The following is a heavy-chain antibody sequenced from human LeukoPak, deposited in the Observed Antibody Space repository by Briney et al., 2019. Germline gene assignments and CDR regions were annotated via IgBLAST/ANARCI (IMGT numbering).Heavy chain of an antibody. CDR1: GGTFGSYV. V-gene: IGHV1-69*13. D-gene: IGHD4-17*01. CDR3: ARDRGGLDP. CDR2: ILPIFGTA. J-gene: IGHJ5*02. Sequence: SLKVSCKTSGGTFGSYVISWVRQAPGQGLDWMGGILPIFGTADYAQKFQGRVTITADESTNTAYMELRSLTSEDTAVYYCARDRGGLDPWGQGTLVTVSS.